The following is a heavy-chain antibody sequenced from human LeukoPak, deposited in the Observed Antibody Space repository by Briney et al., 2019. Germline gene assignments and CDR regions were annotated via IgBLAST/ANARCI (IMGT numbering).Heavy chain of an antibody. V-gene: IGHV3-23*01. D-gene: IGHD6-19*01. Sequence: PGGSLRLSCAASGFTFSSYSMNWVRQAPGKGLEWVSAISGNGGSTYYADSVKGRFTISRDNSKNTLYLQMNSLRAEDTAVYYCATDPELIAVVGFDYWGQGTLVTVSS. CDR3: ATDPELIAVVGFDY. J-gene: IGHJ4*02. CDR1: GFTFSSYS. CDR2: ISGNGGST.